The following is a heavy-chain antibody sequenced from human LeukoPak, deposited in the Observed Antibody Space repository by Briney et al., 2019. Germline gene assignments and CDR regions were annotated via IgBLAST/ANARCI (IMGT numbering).Heavy chain of an antibody. CDR1: GGSISSGGYY. CDR2: IYHSGST. Sequence: SETLSLTCTVSGGSISSGGYYWSWIRQPPGKGLEWIGYIYHSGSTYYNPSLKSRVTISVDRSKNQFSLKLSSVTAADTAVYYCATRGSYYVVAPLGLDYWGQGTLVTVSS. J-gene: IGHJ4*02. CDR3: ATRGSYYVVAPLGLDY. D-gene: IGHD1-26*01. V-gene: IGHV4-30-2*01.